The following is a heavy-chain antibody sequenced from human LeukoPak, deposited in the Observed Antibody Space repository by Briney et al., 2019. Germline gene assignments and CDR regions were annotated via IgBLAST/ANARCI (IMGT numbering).Heavy chain of an antibody. V-gene: IGHV3-66*01. D-gene: IGHD4-17*01. CDR3: ARDAATVTTRGVGDAFDI. CDR2: IYSGGST. Sequence: GGSLRLSCAASGLTVSSNYMSWVRQAPGKGLEWVSVIYSGGSTYYADSVKGRFTISRDNSKNTLYLQMNSLRAEDTAVYYCARDAATVTTRGVGDAFDIWAQGTMVTVSS. J-gene: IGHJ3*02. CDR1: GLTVSSNY.